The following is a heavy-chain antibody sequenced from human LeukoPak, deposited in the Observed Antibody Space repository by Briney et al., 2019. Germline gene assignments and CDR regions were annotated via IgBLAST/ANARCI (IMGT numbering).Heavy chain of an antibody. CDR1: GGYIITSGHY. Sequence: SETLSLTCTVSGGYIITSGHYWGWIRQPPGKGLEWIGSIYYTGVTSTNPFFRSRMSISVDTSKNQFSLNLTSVTAADAAVYYCARERSSSGGHNWFDPWGQGALVTVSS. CDR3: ARERSSSGGHNWFDP. CDR2: IYYTGVT. J-gene: IGHJ5*02. D-gene: IGHD4-23*01. V-gene: IGHV4-39*07.